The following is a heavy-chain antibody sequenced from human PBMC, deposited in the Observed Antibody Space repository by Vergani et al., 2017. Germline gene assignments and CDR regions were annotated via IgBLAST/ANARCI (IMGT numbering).Heavy chain of an antibody. D-gene: IGHD3-10*01. CDR1: GFTFSDYY. V-gene: IGHV3-11*05. Sequence: QVQLVESGGGLVKPGGSLRLSCAASGFTFSDYYMSWIRQAPGKGLEWVSYISSSSSYTNYADSVKGRFTISRDNAKNSLYLQMNSLRAEDTAVYYCARDRRNYYGSGSYRKGHAFDIWGQGTMVTGSS. J-gene: IGHJ3*02. CDR3: ARDRRNYYGSGSYRKGHAFDI. CDR2: ISSSSSYT.